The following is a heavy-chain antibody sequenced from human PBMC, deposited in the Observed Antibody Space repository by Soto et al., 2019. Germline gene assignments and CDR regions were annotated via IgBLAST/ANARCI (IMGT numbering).Heavy chain of an antibody. Sequence: QVQLVESGGGLVKPGGSLRLSCVASGITFSDYYMSWFRQAPGKGLEWVSYISSGGSVIYSADSMKGRFTISRDNAKNSLYLQVNSLRAEDTAVYYCAREPRDDYMISGGFDYWGQGTLVTVSS. D-gene: IGHD4-4*01. CDR3: AREPRDDYMISGGFDY. CDR2: ISSGGSVI. CDR1: GITFSDYY. V-gene: IGHV3-11*01. J-gene: IGHJ4*02.